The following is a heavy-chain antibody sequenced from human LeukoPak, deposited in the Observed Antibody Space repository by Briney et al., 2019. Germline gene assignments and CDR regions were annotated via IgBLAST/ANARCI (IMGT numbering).Heavy chain of an antibody. Sequence: PGGSLRLSCAVSGFTFTNYAMSWVRQAPGMGLEWVSTISDSGGTTYYADSVKGRFSISRDNSKNTLYLQMNSLRAEDTAVYYCAKEVYGSGSLGNPNYYYYGMDVWGQGTTVTVSS. J-gene: IGHJ6*02. V-gene: IGHV3-23*01. D-gene: IGHD3-10*01. CDR3: AKEVYGSGSLGNPNYYYYGMDV. CDR2: ISDSGGTT. CDR1: GFTFTNYA.